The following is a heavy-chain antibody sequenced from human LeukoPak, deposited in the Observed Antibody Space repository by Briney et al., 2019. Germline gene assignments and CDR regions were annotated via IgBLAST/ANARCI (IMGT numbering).Heavy chain of an antibody. J-gene: IGHJ3*02. CDR3: ARGYYDFWSGYPFGALDI. V-gene: IGHV3-21*01. CDR2: ISSSSSYI. CDR1: GFTFSSYS. Sequence: PGGSLRLSCAASGFTFSSYSMNWVRQAPGKGLEWVSSISSSSSYIYYADSVKGRFTISRDNAKNSLYLQMNSLRAEDTAVYYCARGYYDFWSGYPFGALDIWGQGTMVTVSS. D-gene: IGHD3-3*01.